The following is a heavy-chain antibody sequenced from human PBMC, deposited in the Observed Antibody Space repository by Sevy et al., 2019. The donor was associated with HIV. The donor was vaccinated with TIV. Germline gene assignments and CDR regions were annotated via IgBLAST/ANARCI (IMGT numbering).Heavy chain of an antibody. CDR2: ISGGGGDT. CDR1: GFTFSSNA. D-gene: IGHD2-2*02. Sequence: GGCLRLSCEASGFTFSSNAMSWVRQAPGKGLEWVSGISGGGGDTFYADSVKGRFTISRDNSKNTLFLQINSLRAEDTALYYCVKGARYTIPNDAFDIWGQGTMVTVS. V-gene: IGHV3-23*01. CDR3: VKGARYTIPNDAFDI. J-gene: IGHJ3*02.